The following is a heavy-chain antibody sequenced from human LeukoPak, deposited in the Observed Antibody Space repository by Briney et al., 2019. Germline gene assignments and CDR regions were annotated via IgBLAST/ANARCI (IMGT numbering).Heavy chain of an antibody. CDR2: ITWDGGST. Sequence: PGGSLRLSCAASGFTFGDYTMHWVRQAPGKGLEWISLITWDGGSTDYADSVKGRFSISRDNSKNSLYLQMNSLRTEDTALYYCAKDMILQTNTAMVFHYWGQGTLVSVSS. CDR1: GFTFGDYT. V-gene: IGHV3-43*01. CDR3: AKDMILQTNTAMVFHY. D-gene: IGHD5-18*01. J-gene: IGHJ4*02.